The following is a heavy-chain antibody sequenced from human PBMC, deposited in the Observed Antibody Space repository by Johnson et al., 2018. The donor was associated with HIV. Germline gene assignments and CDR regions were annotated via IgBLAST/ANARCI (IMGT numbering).Heavy chain of an antibody. V-gene: IGHV3-30*04. CDR1: GFTFSSCA. D-gene: IGHD1-1*01. CDR3: ARPLDWKDLSDALDI. Sequence: QVQLVESGGGVVQPGRSLRLSCAASGFTFSSCAMHWVRQAPGKGLEWETIISYDGINKYYADSVKGRFTISRDNSKNTVYLQMNSLRADDTAMYYCARPLDWKDLSDALDIWGQGTMVTVSS. J-gene: IGHJ3*02. CDR2: ISYDGINK.